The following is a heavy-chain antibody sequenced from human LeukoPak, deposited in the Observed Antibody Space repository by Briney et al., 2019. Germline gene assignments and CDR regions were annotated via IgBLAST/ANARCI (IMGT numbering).Heavy chain of an antibody. CDR3: AGGDRDPFDY. D-gene: IGHD2-21*02. CDR1: GFTFSSYA. CDR2: ISGSGGST. V-gene: IGHV3-23*01. J-gene: IGHJ4*02. Sequence: GGSLRLSCAVSGFTFSSYAMRWVRQAPGKGLEWVSTISGSGGSTYYADSVKGRFTISRDNSKNTLYLQLNSLTAEDTAAYYCAGGDRDPFDYWGQGTLVTVSS.